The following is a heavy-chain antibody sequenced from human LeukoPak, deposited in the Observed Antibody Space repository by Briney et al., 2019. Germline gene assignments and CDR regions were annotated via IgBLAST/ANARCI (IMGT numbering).Heavy chain of an antibody. V-gene: IGHV3-48*03. Sequence: GGSLRLSCAASGFTFSSYEMKWVRQAPGKGLEWVSYITSSGSTTYYADSVKGRFTISRDNTKNTVYLQMNSLRAEDTAVYYCARGFSGYTYGPDYWGQGTLVTVSS. D-gene: IGHD5-18*01. CDR3: ARGFSGYTYGPDY. CDR1: GFTFSSYE. J-gene: IGHJ4*02. CDR2: ITSSGSTT.